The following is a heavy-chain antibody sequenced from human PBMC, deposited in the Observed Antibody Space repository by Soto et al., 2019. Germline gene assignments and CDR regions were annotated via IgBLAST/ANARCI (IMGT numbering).Heavy chain of an antibody. Sequence: QVRLVQSGAEVKKPGASVKVSCKASGYTFTTYGISWVRQAPGQGLEWMGWISAYNGDTNYAQHLQGRVTMTTDTSANTAYMDLRSLRSDDTAVYYCARDVDVLTTPPGDYWGQGTLVTVSS. CDR1: GYTFTTYG. D-gene: IGHD5-12*01. CDR3: ARDVDVLTTPPGDY. CDR2: ISAYNGDT. J-gene: IGHJ4*02. V-gene: IGHV1-18*04.